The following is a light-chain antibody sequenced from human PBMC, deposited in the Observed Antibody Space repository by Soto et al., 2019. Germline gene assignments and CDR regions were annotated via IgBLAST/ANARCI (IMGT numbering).Light chain of an antibody. J-gene: IGKJ5*01. CDR2: GAS. CDR1: QSISGT. CDR3: QQYNSWPPIT. V-gene: IGKV3-15*01. Sequence: EIVMTQSPATLSVSPGVRATLSCRSSQSISGTLAWYQQKPGQAPRLLLYGASTRATSFPARFSGSGSGTDFTLTISSLQSEDFAVYYCQQYNSWPPITFGQGTRLEIK.